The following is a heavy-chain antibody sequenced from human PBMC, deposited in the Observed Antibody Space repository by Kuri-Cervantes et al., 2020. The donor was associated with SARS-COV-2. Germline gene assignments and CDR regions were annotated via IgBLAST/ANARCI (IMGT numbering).Heavy chain of an antibody. J-gene: IGHJ6*02. Sequence: ASVKVSCKASGYTFNNYAMHWVRQAPGDRLEWMGWINADNGNSKYSERFQGRVTITRDTSASTVYMELSSLRSEDTAVYYCARECEVFACSEQNGMDVWGQGTTVTVSS. CDR2: INADNGNS. CDR1: GYTFNNYA. V-gene: IGHV1-3*01. CDR3: ARECEVFACSEQNGMDV. D-gene: IGHD3-3*02.